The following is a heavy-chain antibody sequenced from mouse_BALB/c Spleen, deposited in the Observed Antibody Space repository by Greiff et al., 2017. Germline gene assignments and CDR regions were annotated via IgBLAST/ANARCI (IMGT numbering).Heavy chain of an antibody. Sequence: EVQLVESGGGLVQPGGSRKLSCAASGFTFSDYGMAWVRQAPGKGPEWVAFISNLAYSIYYADTVTGRLTISRENAKNTLYLEMSSLRSEDTAMYYCAREYGSSYYAMDYWGQGTSVTVSS. CDR3: AREYGSSYYAMDY. J-gene: IGHJ4*01. CDR2: ISNLAYSI. D-gene: IGHD1-1*01. V-gene: IGHV5-15*02. CDR1: GFTFSDYG.